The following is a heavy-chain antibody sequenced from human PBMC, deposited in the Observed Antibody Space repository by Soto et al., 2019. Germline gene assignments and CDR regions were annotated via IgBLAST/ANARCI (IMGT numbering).Heavy chain of an antibody. CDR2: IWYDGSNK. D-gene: IGHD5-12*01. J-gene: IGHJ5*02. V-gene: IGHV3-33*01. CDR1: GFTFSSYG. CDR3: ARDGGCRDGYTVGCNWFDP. Sequence: QVQLVESGGGVVQPGRSLRLLCAASGFTFSSYGMHWVRQAPGKGLEWVAVIWYDGSNKYYADSVKGRFTISRDNFKHPLYLQMNSVRVEDTAVYYCARDGGCRDGYTVGCNWFDPWGQGTLVNLSS.